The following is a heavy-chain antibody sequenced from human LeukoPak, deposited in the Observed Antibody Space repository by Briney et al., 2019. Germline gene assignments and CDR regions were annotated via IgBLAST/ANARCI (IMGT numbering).Heavy chain of an antibody. CDR2: FDPEDGET. J-gene: IGHJ4*02. CDR1: GYTLTELS. V-gene: IGHV1-24*01. D-gene: IGHD6-19*01. CDR3: ATTHPTRQWLGVFDY. Sequence: GASMKVSCKVSGYTLTELSMHWVRQAPGKGLEWMGGFDPEDGETIYAQKFQGRVTMTEDTSADTAYMELSSLRSEDTAVYYCATTHPTRQWLGVFDYWGQGTLVTVSS.